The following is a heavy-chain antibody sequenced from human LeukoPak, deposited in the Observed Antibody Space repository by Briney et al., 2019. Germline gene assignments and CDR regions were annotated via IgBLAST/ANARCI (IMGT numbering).Heavy chain of an antibody. Sequence: GASVKVSCKASGYTFTGYYMHWVRQAPGQGLEWMGWINPNSGGTDYAQKFQGRVTMTRDTSISTAYMELSRLRSDDTAVHYCARGPFWDIVVVVAADFDYWGQGTLVTVSS. V-gene: IGHV1-2*02. CDR2: INPNSGGT. D-gene: IGHD2-15*01. CDR3: ARGPFWDIVVVVAADFDY. CDR1: GYTFTGYY. J-gene: IGHJ4*02.